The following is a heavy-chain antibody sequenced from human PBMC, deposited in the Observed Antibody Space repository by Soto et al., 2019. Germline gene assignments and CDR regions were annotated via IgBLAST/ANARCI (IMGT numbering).Heavy chain of an antibody. CDR1: GGSISSSSYY. D-gene: IGHD6-13*01. CDR3: ARRGSSSSYGY. CDR2: VYYSGST. J-gene: IGHJ4*02. Sequence: PSETLSLTCTVSGGSISSSSYYWGWVRQPPGKGLEWMGSVYYSGSTYYNPSLKSRVTISVDTSKNQFSLKLSSVTAADTAVYYCARRGSSSSYGYWGQGTLVTVSS. V-gene: IGHV4-39*01.